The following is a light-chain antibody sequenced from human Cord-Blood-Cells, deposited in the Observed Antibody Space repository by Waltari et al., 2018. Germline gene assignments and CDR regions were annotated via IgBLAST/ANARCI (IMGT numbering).Light chain of an antibody. CDR1: QGISNY. J-gene: IGKJ1*01. CDR3: QKYNSAPWT. V-gene: IGKV1-27*01. CDR2: AAS. Sequence: IQITQSPSSLSASVADRVTITCRASQGISNYLAWYQQKPGKVPKLLIYAASTLQSGVPARFSGSGSGTDFTLTISSLQPEDVATYYCQKYNSAPWTFGQGTKVEIK.